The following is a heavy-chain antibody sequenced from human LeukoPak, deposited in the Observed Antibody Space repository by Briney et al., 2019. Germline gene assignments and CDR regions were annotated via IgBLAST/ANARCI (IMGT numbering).Heavy chain of an antibody. J-gene: IGHJ2*01. CDR2: IGGSGHST. Sequence: GGSLRLSCAASGFTFSSYAMNWVRQAPGKGLEWVSLIGGSGHSTYYADSVRGRFTISRDNSKNTLYLQMNSLRVEDTAVYYCANPWGPGWFFDLWGRGTLVTVSS. CDR1: GFTFSSYA. V-gene: IGHV3-23*01. D-gene: IGHD7-27*01. CDR3: ANPWGPGWFFDL.